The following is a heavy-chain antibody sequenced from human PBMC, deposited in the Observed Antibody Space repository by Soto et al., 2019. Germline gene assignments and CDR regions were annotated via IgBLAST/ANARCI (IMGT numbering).Heavy chain of an antibody. Sequence: VQLVESGGGLVKPGGSLRLSYAASGFTFSSYSMNWVRQAPGKGLEWVSSISSSSSYIYYAVSVKGRFTTSRDNAKNSLYLQMNSLRAEDTAVYYCARDQPGYSYGYGLGYWGQGTLVTVSS. CDR1: GFTFSSYS. J-gene: IGHJ4*02. CDR2: ISSSSSYI. V-gene: IGHV3-21*01. CDR3: ARDQPGYSYGYGLGY. D-gene: IGHD5-18*01.